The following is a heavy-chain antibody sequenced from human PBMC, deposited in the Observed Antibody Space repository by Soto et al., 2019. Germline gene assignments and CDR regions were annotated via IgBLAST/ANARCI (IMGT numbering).Heavy chain of an antibody. Sequence: GGSLRLSCAASGFTFSSYGMHWVRQAPGKGLEWVAVIWYDGSNKYYADSVKGRFTISRDNSKNTLYLQMNSLRAEDTAVYYCARDFGEYDFWSGNYYYYGMDVRGQGTTVTVS. CDR3: ARDFGEYDFWSGNYYYYGMDV. CDR2: IWYDGSNK. J-gene: IGHJ6*02. CDR1: GFTFSSYG. V-gene: IGHV3-33*01. D-gene: IGHD3-3*01.